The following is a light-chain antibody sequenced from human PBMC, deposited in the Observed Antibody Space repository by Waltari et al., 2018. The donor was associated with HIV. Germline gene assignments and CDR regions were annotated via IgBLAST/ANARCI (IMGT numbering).Light chain of an antibody. CDR1: QSLFYDSNNKNY. J-gene: IGKJ1*01. CDR3: QQYYSSPWT. V-gene: IGKV4-1*01. CDR2: WAS. Sequence: DIVMTQSPYSMAVSLGESASINFKSSQSLFYDSNNKNYLAWFQQRPGQPPKRLLYWASTRDSGVPDRFSGSGSGTDFTLTISSLQAEDVALYFCQQYYSSPWTFGQGTKVEIK.